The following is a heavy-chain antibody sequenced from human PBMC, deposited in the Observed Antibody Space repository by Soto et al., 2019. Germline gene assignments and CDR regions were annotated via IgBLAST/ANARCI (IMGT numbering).Heavy chain of an antibody. J-gene: IGHJ2*01. D-gene: IGHD4-4*01. CDR2: ISYDGSNK. Sequence: QVQLVESGGGVVQPGRSLRLSCAASGFTFSSYAMHWVRQAPGKGLERVAVISYDGSNKYYADSVKGRFNISRDNSKNRLYRQMNSLRTYDTAVYYCARPLWRDDYNWGYCDLWGRGTLVTVSS. CDR1: GFTFSSYA. V-gene: IGHV3-30-3*01. CDR3: ARPLWRDDYNWGYCDL.